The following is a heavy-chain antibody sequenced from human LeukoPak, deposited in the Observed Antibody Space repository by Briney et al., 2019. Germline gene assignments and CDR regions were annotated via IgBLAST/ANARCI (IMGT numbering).Heavy chain of an antibody. CDR2: IKHDGSEK. D-gene: IGHD4-17*01. J-gene: IGHJ4*02. CDR1: GLIFTNYF. V-gene: IGHV3-7*01. CDR3: AKDLRTTSGLGFFDY. Sequence: GGSLRLSCAASGLIFTNYFMSWVRQAPGKGLEWVASIKHDGSEKYYVDSVRGRFTISRDNTMNSLYLQMSSLRAEDTAVYYCAKDLRTTSGLGFFDYWGQGTLVTVSS.